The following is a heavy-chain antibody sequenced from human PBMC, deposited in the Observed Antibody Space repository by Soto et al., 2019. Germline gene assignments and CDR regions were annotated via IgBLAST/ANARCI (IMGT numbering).Heavy chain of an antibody. V-gene: IGHV4-59*01. J-gene: IGHJ3*02. CDR1: GGSISSYY. D-gene: IGHD3-16*01. CDR3: AREGGGSRYAFDI. Sequence: ADTLSLTFTVSGGSISSYYWSWIQQPPGKGLEWIGYIYYSGSTNYNPSLKSRVTLSVDTSKNQFSLKLSTVTAADTAVYYCAREGGGSRYAFDIWGQGTMVTVSS. CDR2: IYYSGST.